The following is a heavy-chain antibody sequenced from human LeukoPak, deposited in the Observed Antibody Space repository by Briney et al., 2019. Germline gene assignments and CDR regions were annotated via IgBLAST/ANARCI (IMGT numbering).Heavy chain of an antibody. CDR2: IYTSGST. CDR3: ARTRYPVGTPANWFDP. CDR1: GGSISSGSYY. Sequence: PSQTLSLTCTVSGGSISSGSYYWSWIRQPAGKGLEWIGCIYTSGSTNYNPSLKSRVTISVDTSKNQFSLKLSSVTAADTAVYYCARTRYPVGTPANWFDPWGQGTLVTVSS. D-gene: IGHD1-1*01. J-gene: IGHJ5*02. V-gene: IGHV4-61*02.